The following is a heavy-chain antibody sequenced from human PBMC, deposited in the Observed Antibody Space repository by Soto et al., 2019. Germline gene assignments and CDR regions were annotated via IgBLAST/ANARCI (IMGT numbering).Heavy chain of an antibody. J-gene: IGHJ4*02. CDR3: ARDDNWNAY. CDR2: ISSGSTTI. D-gene: IGHD1-20*01. Sequence: EVQLVQSGGGLVQPGGSLRLSGAASGFPFHTYIMNWVRQAPGKGLEWVSYISSGSTTIYYADCVKGRFTISRDNAKDSLYLQMNSLRAEDTAVYFCARDDNWNAYWGQGTLVTVSS. CDR1: GFPFHTYI. V-gene: IGHV3-48*01.